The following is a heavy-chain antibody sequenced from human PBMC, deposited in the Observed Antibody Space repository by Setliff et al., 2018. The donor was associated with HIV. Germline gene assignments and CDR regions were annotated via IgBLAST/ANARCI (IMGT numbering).Heavy chain of an antibody. Sequence: PSETLSLTCAVSGFSISSGYYWGWIRQPPGKGLEWIGIIYHSGSTYYNPSLKSRVTISVDTSRNQFSLKLSSVTAADTAVYYCARGSGDYWSGYYLRWFDPWGQGTLVTVS. CDR3: ARGSGDYWSGYYLRWFDP. J-gene: IGHJ5*02. CDR1: GFSISSGYY. CDR2: IYHSGST. V-gene: IGHV4-38-2*01. D-gene: IGHD3-3*01.